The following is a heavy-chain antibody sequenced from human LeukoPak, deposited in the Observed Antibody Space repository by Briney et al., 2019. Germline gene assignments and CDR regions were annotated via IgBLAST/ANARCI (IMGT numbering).Heavy chain of an antibody. V-gene: IGHV4-39*07. CDR2: IYYSGST. D-gene: IGHD6-13*01. Sequence: PSETLSLTCTVSGGSISSSSYYWGWIRQPPGKGLEWIGSIYYSGSTYYNPSLKSRVTISVDTSKNQFSLKLSSVTAADTAVYYCASVAAAGTGRVDYWGQGTLVTVSS. CDR1: GGSISSSSYY. J-gene: IGHJ4*02. CDR3: ASVAAAGTGRVDY.